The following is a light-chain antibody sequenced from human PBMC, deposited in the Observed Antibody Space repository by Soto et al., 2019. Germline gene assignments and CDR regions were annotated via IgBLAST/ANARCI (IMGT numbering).Light chain of an antibody. CDR3: QQYYNWRT. J-gene: IGKJ1*01. CDR2: AAS. Sequence: EIVMTQSPATLSVSPGERATLSCRASQSVSSKLAWYQQKPGQAPRLLIYAASTRATGIPARFSGSGSGTEFTLTITSLQSEDFAIYYCQQYYNWRTFGQGTKVDIK. V-gene: IGKV3-15*01. CDR1: QSVSSK.